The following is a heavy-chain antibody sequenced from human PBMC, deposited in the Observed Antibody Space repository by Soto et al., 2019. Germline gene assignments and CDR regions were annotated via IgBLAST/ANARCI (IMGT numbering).Heavy chain of an antibody. Sequence: EVQLLESGGGLVQPGGSLRLSCVASGFTFKNYDMRWVRQAPGKGLEWVSGISGSGAITSYADSVGGRFTISRDNSKNTLYLQLNSLRAEDTAIYYCAKDRQFRSYYESAGRYNNWGQGTLVTVSS. CDR3: AKDRQFRSYYESAGRYNN. J-gene: IGHJ4*02. D-gene: IGHD3-10*01. CDR2: ISGSGAIT. CDR1: GFTFKNYD. V-gene: IGHV3-23*01.